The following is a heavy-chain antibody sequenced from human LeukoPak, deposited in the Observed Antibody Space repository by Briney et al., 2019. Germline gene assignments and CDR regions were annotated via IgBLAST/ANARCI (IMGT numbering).Heavy chain of an antibody. J-gene: IGHJ6*03. CDR2: ISAYNYNT. V-gene: IGHV1-18*01. CDR1: GYTFNTYG. D-gene: IGHD3-16*01. Sequence: GASVKVSCKASGYTFNTYGITWVRQAPGQGLEWMGWISAYNYNTNYAQKLQGRVTMTTDTSTSTAYMEVRSLRSDDTAVYYCARAVDYLYFQFYYMDVWGKGTTVTISS. CDR3: ARAVDYLYFQFYYMDV.